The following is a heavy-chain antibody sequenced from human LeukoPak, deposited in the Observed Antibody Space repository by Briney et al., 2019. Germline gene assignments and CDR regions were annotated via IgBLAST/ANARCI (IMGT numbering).Heavy chain of an antibody. Sequence: SETLSLTCTVPGGSISSYYWSWIRQPPGKGLEWIGYIYYSGSTNYNPSLKSRVTISVDTSKNQFSLKLSSVTAADTAVYYCARGRRITMVRGVHTNNWFDPWGQGTLVTVSS. CDR2: IYYSGST. J-gene: IGHJ5*02. CDR1: GGSISSYY. V-gene: IGHV4-59*12. CDR3: ARGRRITMVRGVHTNNWFDP. D-gene: IGHD3-10*01.